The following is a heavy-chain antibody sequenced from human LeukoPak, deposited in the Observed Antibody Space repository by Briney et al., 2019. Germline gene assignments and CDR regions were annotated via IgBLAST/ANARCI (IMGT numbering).Heavy chain of an antibody. CDR1: GGSFSGYY. J-gene: IGHJ4*02. CDR2: INHSGST. Sequence: SETLSLTCAVYGGSFSGYYWSWIRQPPGKGLEWIGEINHSGSTNYNPSLKSRVTISVDTSKNQFSLKLSSVTAADTAVYYCARLPAFIVGATRPYFDYWGQGTLVTVSS. D-gene: IGHD1-26*01. V-gene: IGHV4-34*01. CDR3: ARLPAFIVGATRPYFDY.